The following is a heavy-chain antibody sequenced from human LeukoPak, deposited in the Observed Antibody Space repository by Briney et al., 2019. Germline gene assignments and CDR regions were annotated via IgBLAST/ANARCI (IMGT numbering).Heavy chain of an antibody. CDR3: ARDSRNSYYGSGSYVWYFDL. CDR1: GYLFSNSY. Sequence: AVSVKVSCKASGYLFSNSYIHWVRQAPGQGLEWMGWINPSSGGTNYAQKFQGRVTMTRDTFITTAYMELSRLTSDDTAVYYCARDSRNSYYGSGSYVWYFDLWGRGALVSVSS. V-gene: IGHV1-2*02. D-gene: IGHD3-10*01. CDR2: INPSSGGT. J-gene: IGHJ2*01.